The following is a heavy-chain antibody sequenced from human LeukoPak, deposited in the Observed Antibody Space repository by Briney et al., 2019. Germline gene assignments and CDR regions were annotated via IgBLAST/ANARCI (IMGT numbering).Heavy chain of an antibody. D-gene: IGHD2-2*01. Sequence: PSETLSLTCTVSGDSITNIDYYWGWIRQPPGKGLEWIASIYYSGSPYYIPSLKSRATISVDTSRNQFSLQLTSVTATDTAMYFCAGHLMTPAGLRWFDPWGQGILVIVSS. CDR3: AGHLMTPAGLRWFDP. CDR1: GDSITNIDYY. J-gene: IGHJ5*02. V-gene: IGHV4-39*01. CDR2: IYYSGSP.